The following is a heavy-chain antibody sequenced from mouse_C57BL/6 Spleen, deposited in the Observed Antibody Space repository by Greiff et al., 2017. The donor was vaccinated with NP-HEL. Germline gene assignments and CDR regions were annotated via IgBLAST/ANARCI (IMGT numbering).Heavy chain of an antibody. J-gene: IGHJ1*03. CDR2: INPNNGGT. CDR1: GYTLTDYN. CDR3: ARPCPDDWYFDV. V-gene: IGHV1-22*01. Sequence: EVQLQQSGPELVKPGASVKMSCKASGYTLTDYNMHWVKQSHGKSLEWIGYINPNNGGTSYNQKFKGKATLTVNKSSSTAYMELRSLTSEDSAVYYCARPCPDDWYFDVWGTGTTVTVSS.